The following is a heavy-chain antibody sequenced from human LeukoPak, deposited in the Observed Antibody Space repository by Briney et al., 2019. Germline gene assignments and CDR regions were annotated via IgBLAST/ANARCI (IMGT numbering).Heavy chain of an antibody. J-gene: IGHJ6*02. Sequence: SLKVSCKASGGSFGTYSISWVRQAPGQGLEWMGGIIPIFGTPNYAQKFQGRVTITADESTTTAYMDLRSLRYDDTAVYYCARGGGSFYNDGMDVWGQGTTVTVS. CDR2: IIPIFGTP. CDR1: GGSFGTYS. V-gene: IGHV1-69*01. D-gene: IGHD1-26*01. CDR3: ARGGGSFYNDGMDV.